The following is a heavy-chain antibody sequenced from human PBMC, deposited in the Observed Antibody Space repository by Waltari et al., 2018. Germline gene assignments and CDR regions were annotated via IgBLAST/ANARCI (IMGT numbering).Heavy chain of an antibody. CDR1: GGSISSYY. CDR2: IYTSGST. J-gene: IGHJ3*02. D-gene: IGHD5-12*01. CDR3: ARDASRRDGYNTGAFDI. Sequence: QVQLQESGPGLVKPSETLSLTCTVSGGSISSYYWSWIRQPAGKGLEWIGRIYTSGSTNYNPSRKSRVTMSVDTSKNQFSLKLSSVTAADTAVYYCARDASRRDGYNTGAFDIWGQGTMVTVSS. V-gene: IGHV4-4*07.